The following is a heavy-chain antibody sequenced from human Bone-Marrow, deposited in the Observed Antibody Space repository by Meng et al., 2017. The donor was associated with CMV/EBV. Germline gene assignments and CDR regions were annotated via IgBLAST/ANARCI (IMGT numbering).Heavy chain of an antibody. V-gene: IGHV4-59*01. CDR2: IYYSGST. Sequence: GSLRLSCTVSGGSISSYYWSWIRQPPGKGLEWIGYIYYSGSTNYNPSLKSRVTISVDTSKNQFSLKLSSVTAADTAVYYCARGGSSWSYYFDYWGQGTRVTVSS. CDR1: GGSISSYY. D-gene: IGHD6-13*01. J-gene: IGHJ4*02. CDR3: ARGGSSWSYYFDY.